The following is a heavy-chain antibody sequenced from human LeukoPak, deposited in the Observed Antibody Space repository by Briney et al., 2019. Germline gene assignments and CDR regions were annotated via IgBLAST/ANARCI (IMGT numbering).Heavy chain of an antibody. CDR2: IGGSGGNT. V-gene: IGHV3-23*01. Sequence: GGSGRLCCAASGFTFNIYAMTWVRQAPGKGLEWVSAIGGSGGNTYYADSVKGRFTISRDNSKNTLYLQMNSLRAEDTAVYYCAKEHYYDSSGRGRAFDYWGQGTLVTVSS. J-gene: IGHJ4*02. CDR1: GFTFNIYA. CDR3: AKEHYYDSSGRGRAFDY. D-gene: IGHD3-22*01.